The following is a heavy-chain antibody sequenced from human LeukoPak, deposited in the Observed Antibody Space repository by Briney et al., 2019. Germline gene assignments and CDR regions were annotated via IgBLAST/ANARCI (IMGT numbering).Heavy chain of an antibody. CDR3: ARGKRYSYWFDP. CDR2: INHSGST. CDR1: GGSFSGYY. D-gene: IGHD5-18*01. J-gene: IGHJ5*02. V-gene: IGHV4-34*01. Sequence: PSETLSLTGAVYGGSFSGYYWSWIRQPPGKGLEWIGEINHSGSTNYNPSLKSRVTISVDTSKNQFSLKLSSVTAADTAVYYCARGKRYSYWFDPWGQGTLVTVSS.